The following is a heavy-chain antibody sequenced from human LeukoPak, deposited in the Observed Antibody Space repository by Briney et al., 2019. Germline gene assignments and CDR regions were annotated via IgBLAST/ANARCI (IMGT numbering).Heavy chain of an antibody. V-gene: IGHV4-4*07. CDR3: ARWYYYDSSGYSFEY. D-gene: IGHD3-22*01. Sequence: SEPLSLTCTVSGGSISSYYWTWIRQPAGKGLEWIGRISSTGSSNYNPTLKSRVTMSVDTSKNQFSLKLSSVTAADTAVYYCARWYYYDSSGYSFEYWGQGTLVTVSS. CDR1: GGSISSYY. J-gene: IGHJ4*02. CDR2: ISSTGSS.